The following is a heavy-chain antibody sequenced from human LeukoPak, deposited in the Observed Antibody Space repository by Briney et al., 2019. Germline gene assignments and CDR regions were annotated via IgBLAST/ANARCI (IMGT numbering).Heavy chain of an antibody. CDR3: ARDPGEMIVATTFDY. V-gene: IGHV1-69*13. CDR2: IIPIFGTA. D-gene: IGHD5-12*01. CDR1: GGTFSSYA. J-gene: IGHJ4*02. Sequence: ASVKVSCKASGGTFSSYAISWVRQAPGQGLEWMGGIIPIFGTANYAQKFQGRVTITADESTSTAYMELSSLRSEDTAAYYCARDPGEMIVATTFDYWGQGTLVTVSS.